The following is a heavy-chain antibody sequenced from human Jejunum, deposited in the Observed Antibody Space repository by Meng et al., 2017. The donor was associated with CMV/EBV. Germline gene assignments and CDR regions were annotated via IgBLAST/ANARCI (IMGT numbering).Heavy chain of an antibody. Sequence: GFPLNSYGIHWVRQFPGKGLEWVAVLRYDGSRKYFADSVQGRFSISRDDSKNTVYLQMNSLRAEDTAVYYCARDNDGSSHYSQFDYWGQGTLVTVSS. CDR3: ARDNDGSSHYSQFDY. J-gene: IGHJ4*02. D-gene: IGHD3-22*01. V-gene: IGHV3-33*01. CDR1: GFPLNSYG. CDR2: LRYDGSRK.